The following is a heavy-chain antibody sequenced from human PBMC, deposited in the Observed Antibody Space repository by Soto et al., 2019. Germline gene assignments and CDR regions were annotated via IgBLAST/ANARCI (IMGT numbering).Heavy chain of an antibody. CDR1: GFTFSSYA. V-gene: IGHV3-23*01. J-gene: IGHJ4*02. CDR2: ISGSGGST. CDR3: AKDGPESFWSGHSVLDY. Sequence: GGSLRLSCAASGFTFSSYAMSWVRQAPGKGLEWVSAISGSGGSTYYADSVKGRFTISRDNSKNTLYLQMNSLRAEDTAVYYCAKDGPESFWSGHSVLDYWGQGTLVPVSS. D-gene: IGHD3-3*01.